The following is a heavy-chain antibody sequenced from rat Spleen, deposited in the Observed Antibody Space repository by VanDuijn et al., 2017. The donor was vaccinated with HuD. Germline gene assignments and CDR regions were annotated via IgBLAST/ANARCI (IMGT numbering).Heavy chain of an antibody. Sequence: EVQLVESGGGLVQPGRSLKLSCAASGFTFRNYGMAWVRQAPTKGLDWVAIISYDGSTTYYRDSVKGRFTISRDNAKSTLYLQMDSLRSEDTATYYCAPVTGTSYWYFDFWGPGTMVTVSS. D-gene: IGHD1-4*01. CDR3: APVTGTSYWYFDF. CDR1: GFTFRNYG. CDR2: ISYDGSTT. J-gene: IGHJ1*01. V-gene: IGHV5-29*01.